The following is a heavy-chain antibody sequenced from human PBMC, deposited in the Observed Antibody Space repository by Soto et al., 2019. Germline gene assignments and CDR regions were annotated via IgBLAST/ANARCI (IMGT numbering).Heavy chain of an antibody. V-gene: IGHV3-30-3*01. J-gene: IGHJ6*02. CDR3: AREDGALRIGYCYGMDV. Sequence: QVQLVESGGGVVQPGRSLRLSCAASGFTFSSYAMHWVRQAPGKGLEWVAVISYDGSNKYYADSVKGRFTISRDNSKNTLDLRMNSLSAEDTGVYYCAREDGALRIGYCYGMDVWGQGTTVAVSS. D-gene: IGHD4-17*01. CDR2: ISYDGSNK. CDR1: GFTFSSYA.